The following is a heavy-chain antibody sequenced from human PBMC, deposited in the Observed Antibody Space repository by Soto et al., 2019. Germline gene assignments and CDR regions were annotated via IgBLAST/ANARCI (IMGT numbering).Heavy chain of an antibody. CDR3: AKSVSPSGGARDY. CDR1: GFSFSSYA. V-gene: IGHV3-23*01. Sequence: EVHLLESGGGLVQPGGSLRLSCAASGFSFSSYAMGWVRQAPGKGLEWVSGISGNGVSIYYVDSVKGRFTISRDNSKNTLFLQMNSLRAEDTAVYYCAKSVSPSGGARDYWGQGTRVTVSS. CDR2: ISGNGVSI. D-gene: IGHD2-15*01. J-gene: IGHJ4*02.